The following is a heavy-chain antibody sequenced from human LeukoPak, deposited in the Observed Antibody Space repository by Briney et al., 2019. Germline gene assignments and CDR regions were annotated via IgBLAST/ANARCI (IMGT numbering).Heavy chain of an antibody. CDR1: GGTFSSYA. CDR2: MNPNSGNT. D-gene: IGHD6-19*01. V-gene: IGHV1-8*02. Sequence: GASVKVSCKASGGTFSSYAITWVRQATGQGLEWMGWMNPNSGNTGYAQKFQGRVTMTRNTSISTAYMELSSLRSEDTAVYYCALSSGWYVTWFDPWGQGTLVTVSS. J-gene: IGHJ5*02. CDR3: ALSSGWYVTWFDP.